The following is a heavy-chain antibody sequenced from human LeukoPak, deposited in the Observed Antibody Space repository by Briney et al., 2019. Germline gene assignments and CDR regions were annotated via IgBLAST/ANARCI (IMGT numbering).Heavy chain of an antibody. CDR1: GGSISSRSFY. V-gene: IGHV4-39*01. D-gene: IGHD5-24*01. CDR2: IYYSGST. J-gene: IGHJ3*02. Sequence: SETLSLTCTVSGGSISSRSFYWGWIRQPPGKGLEWIGSIYYSGSTYYNPSLKSRVTISVDTSKNQFSLKLSSVTAADTAVYYCASPREERWLQEDAFDIWGQGTMVTVSS. CDR3: ASPREERWLQEDAFDI.